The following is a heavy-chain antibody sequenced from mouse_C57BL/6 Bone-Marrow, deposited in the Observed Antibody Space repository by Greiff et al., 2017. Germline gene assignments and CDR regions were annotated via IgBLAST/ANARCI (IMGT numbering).Heavy chain of an antibody. Sequence: EVQLQQSGPELVKPGASVKISCKASGYSFTDYNMNWVKQSNGKSLEWIGVINPNYGTTSYNQKFKGKATLTVDTSSSTAYMELHSLTSEDSAVYFVERLECDGSSGDWYFDVWGTGTTVTVSS. J-gene: IGHJ1*03. D-gene: IGHD1-1*01. V-gene: IGHV1-39*01. CDR2: INPNYGTT. CDR1: GYSFTDYN. CDR3: ERLECDGSSGDWYFDV.